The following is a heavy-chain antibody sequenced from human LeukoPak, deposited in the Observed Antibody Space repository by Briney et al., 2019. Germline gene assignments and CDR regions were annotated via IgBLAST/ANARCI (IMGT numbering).Heavy chain of an antibody. CDR2: INPNSGVT. Sequence: ASVKVSCKASGYTFSGFYIHWVRQAPGQGLEWMGWINPNSGVTNYAQKLQGRVTITRDTSIDTAYMQLSRLRSDDTAVYYCARDRYGDYEAPFHYYMDAWGRGTTVTVSS. J-gene: IGHJ6*03. CDR1: GYTFSGFY. D-gene: IGHD5-12*01. V-gene: IGHV1-2*02. CDR3: ARDRYGDYEAPFHYYMDA.